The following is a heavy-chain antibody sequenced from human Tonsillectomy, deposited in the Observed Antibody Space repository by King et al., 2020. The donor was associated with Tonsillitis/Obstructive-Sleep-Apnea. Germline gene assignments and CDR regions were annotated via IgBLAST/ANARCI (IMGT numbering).Heavy chain of an antibody. D-gene: IGHD1-26*01. J-gene: IGHJ6*02. CDR2: IYYSGST. V-gene: IGHV4-59*01. CDR3: ARTNSGSSYGMDV. CDR1: GGSISSYY. Sequence: QLQESGPGLVKPSETLSLTCTVSGGSISSYYWSWIRQPPGKGLEWIGYIYYSGSTNYNPSLKSRVTISVDTSKNQFSLKLSSVTAADTAVYYCARTNSGSSYGMDVWGQGTTVTVSS.